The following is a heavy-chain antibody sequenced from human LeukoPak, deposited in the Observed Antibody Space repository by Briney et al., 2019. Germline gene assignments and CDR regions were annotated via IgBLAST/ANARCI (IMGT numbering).Heavy chain of an antibody. Sequence: PSETLSLTCTVSGGSISSYYWSWIRQPAGKGLEWIGRIYTSGSTNYSPSLKSRVTISVDTSKNQFSLKLSSVTAADTAIYYCTREYGFMTTVFHAFDIWGQGTMVTVSS. J-gene: IGHJ3*02. CDR2: IYTSGST. CDR3: TREYGFMTTVFHAFDI. CDR1: GGSISSYY. V-gene: IGHV4-4*07. D-gene: IGHD4-17*01.